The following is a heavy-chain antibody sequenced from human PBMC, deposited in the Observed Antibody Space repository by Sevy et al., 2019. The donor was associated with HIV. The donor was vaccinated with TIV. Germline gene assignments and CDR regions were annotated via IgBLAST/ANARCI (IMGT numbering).Heavy chain of an antibody. D-gene: IGHD3-22*01. V-gene: IGHV4-59*01. CDR1: GGSISSDY. CDR3: ARARYNYYDSSGFFDY. J-gene: IGHJ4*02. Sequence: SETLSLTCTVSGGSISSDYWSWVRQPPGKGLEWIGYIYYSGSTKYNPSLKSRVTISVDTSKNQFSLKLSSVTAADTAVYYCARARYNYYDSSGFFDYWCQGTLVTVSS. CDR2: IYYSGST.